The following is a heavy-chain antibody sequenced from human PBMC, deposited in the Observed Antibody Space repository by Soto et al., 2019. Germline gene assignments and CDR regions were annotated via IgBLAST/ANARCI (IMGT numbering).Heavy chain of an antibody. J-gene: IGHJ4*02. D-gene: IGHD3-10*01. Sequence: KPSETLSLTCTVSGGSISSGDYYWSWIRQPPGKGLEWIGYIYYSGSTYYNPSLKSRVTISVDTSKNQFSLKLSSVTAADTAVYYCARDLWFGELSLGYWGQGTLVTVSS. CDR2: IYYSGST. CDR1: GGSISSGDYY. CDR3: ARDLWFGELSLGY. V-gene: IGHV4-30-4*01.